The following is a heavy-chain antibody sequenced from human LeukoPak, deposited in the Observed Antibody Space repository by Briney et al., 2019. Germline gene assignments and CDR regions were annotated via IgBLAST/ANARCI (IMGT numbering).Heavy chain of an antibody. V-gene: IGHV3-21*06. CDR3: VRDVGAVRGEVYFDY. D-gene: IGHD3-16*01. CDR1: GFTFSNYA. CDR2: ITGSGPYI. J-gene: IGHJ4*02. Sequence: PGGSLRLSCAASGFTFSNYAMSWVRLSPEKGLEWVSSITGSGPYILYADSVKRRFTISRDNTKNLLYLEMNSLRAEDTAMYYCVRDVGAVRGEVYFDYWGQGTLVTVSS.